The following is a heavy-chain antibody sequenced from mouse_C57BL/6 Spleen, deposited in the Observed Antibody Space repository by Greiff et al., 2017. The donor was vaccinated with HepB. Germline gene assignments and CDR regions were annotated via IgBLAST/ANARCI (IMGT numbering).Heavy chain of an antibody. D-gene: IGHD3-2*02. Sequence: EVQLQQSGPELVKPGASVKISCKASGCTFTDYYMNWVKQSHGKSLEWIGDINPNNGGTSYNQKFKGKATLTVDKSSSTAYMELRSLTSEDSAVYYCAREGLAAQMDYWGQGTSVTVSS. CDR3: AREGLAAQMDY. V-gene: IGHV1-26*01. CDR2: INPNNGGT. J-gene: IGHJ4*01. CDR1: GCTFTDYY.